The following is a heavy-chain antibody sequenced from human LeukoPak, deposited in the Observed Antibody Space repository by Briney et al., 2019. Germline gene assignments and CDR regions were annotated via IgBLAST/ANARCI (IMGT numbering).Heavy chain of an antibody. D-gene: IGHD5-12*01. CDR3: ARDLDILAMIVA. Sequence: PGGSLRLSCAASGFTFSSYSINWVRQAPGKGLEWVSYISGSGSSIYYADSVKGRFTISRDSAKNLVYLQMNSLRAEDTAVYYCARDLDILAMIVAWGQGTLVTVSS. CDR2: ISGSGSSI. CDR1: GFTFSSYS. J-gene: IGHJ5*02. V-gene: IGHV3-48*01.